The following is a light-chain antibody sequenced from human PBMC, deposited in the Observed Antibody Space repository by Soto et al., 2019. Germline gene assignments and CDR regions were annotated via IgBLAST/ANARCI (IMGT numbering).Light chain of an antibody. CDR3: SSYTSSSTVV. J-gene: IGLJ2*01. CDR1: SSDVGGYNY. Sequence: QSALTQPAPVSGSPGQSITISCTGTSSDVGGYNYVSWYQQHPGKAPKLMIYDVSNRPSGVSNRFSGSKSGNTASLTISGLQAEDEAEYYCSSYTSSSTVVFGGGTKLTVL. CDR2: DVS. V-gene: IGLV2-14*01.